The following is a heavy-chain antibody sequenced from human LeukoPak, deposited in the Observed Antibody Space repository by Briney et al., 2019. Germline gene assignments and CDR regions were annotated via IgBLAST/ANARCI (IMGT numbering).Heavy chain of an antibody. CDR1: GFTFSKYG. CDR2: TKQDGSEK. D-gene: IGHD3-9*01. V-gene: IGHV3-7*01. CDR3: ARIYYDILTGYSNDAFDI. J-gene: IGHJ3*02. Sequence: GGSLRLSCEASGFTFSKYGMHWVRQAPGKRLEWVANTKQDGSEKYYVDSVKGRFTISRDNAKNSLYLQMNSLRAEDTAVYYCARIYYDILTGYSNDAFDIWGQGTMVTVSS.